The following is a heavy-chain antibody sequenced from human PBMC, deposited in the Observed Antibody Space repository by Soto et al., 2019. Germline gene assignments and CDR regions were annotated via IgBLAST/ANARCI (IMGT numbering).Heavy chain of an antibody. J-gene: IGHJ6*02. V-gene: IGHV3-7*01. CDR1: GFTFSSYW. D-gene: IGHD6-13*01. CDR3: ARIAASGRGWDV. Sequence: EVQLVESGGGLVQPGGSLRLSCVDSGFTFSSYWMSWVRQAPVKGLEWVGNIKQDGSEENYVDSVKGRFTISRDNAKNSMYLKMNSLRAEDTAVCYCARIAASGRGWDVWGQGTTVVVSS. CDR2: IKQDGSEE.